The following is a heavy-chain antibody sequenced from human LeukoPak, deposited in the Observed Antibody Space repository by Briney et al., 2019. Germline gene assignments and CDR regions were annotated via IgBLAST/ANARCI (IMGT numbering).Heavy chain of an antibody. CDR2: IYYSGST. CDR1: GGSISSYY. Sequence: SETLSLTCTVSGGSISSYYWSWIRQPPGKGLEWIGYIYYSGSTYYNPSLKSRVTISVDTSKNQFSLKLSSVTAADTAVYYCASVYYYDSSGVFDYWGQGTLVTVSS. V-gene: IGHV4-59*12. J-gene: IGHJ4*02. CDR3: ASVYYYDSSGVFDY. D-gene: IGHD3-22*01.